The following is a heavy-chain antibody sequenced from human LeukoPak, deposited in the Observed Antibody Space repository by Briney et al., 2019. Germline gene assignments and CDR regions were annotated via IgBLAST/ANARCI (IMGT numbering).Heavy chain of an antibody. J-gene: IGHJ4*02. Sequence: GESLKISCKGSGYSFTSYWIGWVRQMPGKGLEWMGIIYPVDSDTRYSPSFQGQVTISADKSISIAYLQWSNLKASDTAMYYCARPGQLGEYTPYYFDYWGQGTLVTVSS. CDR1: GYSFTSYW. D-gene: IGHD7-27*01. V-gene: IGHV5-51*01. CDR2: IYPVDSDT. CDR3: ARPGQLGEYTPYYFDY.